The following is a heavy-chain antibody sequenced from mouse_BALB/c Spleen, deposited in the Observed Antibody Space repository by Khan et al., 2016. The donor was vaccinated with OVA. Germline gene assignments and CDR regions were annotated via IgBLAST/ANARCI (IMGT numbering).Heavy chain of an antibody. Sequence: QVQLKQSGAELAKPGASVKMSCTASGYTFTSYWMHWINQRPGQGLEWIGYINPSSGYTDYNQKFKDKATMTADKSSSTAYMHLSSLTSDDSAVYYWARDRIDYWGQGTALTVSS. CDR3: ARDRIDY. CDR2: INPSSGYT. V-gene: IGHV1-7*01. J-gene: IGHJ2*01. CDR1: GYTFTSYW.